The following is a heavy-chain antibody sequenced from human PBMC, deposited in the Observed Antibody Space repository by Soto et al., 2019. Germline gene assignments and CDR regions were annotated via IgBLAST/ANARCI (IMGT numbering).Heavy chain of an antibody. CDR2: ISAYNGNT. CDR1: GYTFTSYG. CDR3: ARGPTYYYESSGYSPYGMDV. D-gene: IGHD3-22*01. V-gene: IGHV1-18*01. J-gene: IGHJ6*01. Sequence: ASVKVSCKASGYTFTSYGISWVRQAPGQGLEWMGWISAYNGNTNYAQKLQGRVTMTTDTSTSTAYMELRSLRSDDTAVYYCARGPTYYYESSGYSPYGMDVWGQGTTVTVSS.